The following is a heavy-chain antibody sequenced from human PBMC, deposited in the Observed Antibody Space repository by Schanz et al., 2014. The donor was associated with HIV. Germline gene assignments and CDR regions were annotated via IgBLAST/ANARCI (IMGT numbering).Heavy chain of an antibody. CDR1: GDSISSGDYY. Sequence: QVQLQESGPGLVKPSQTLSLTCSVSGDSISSGDYYWSWIRQHPGKVLEWIGSIYYSGSTYYTPSLKSRVTISVDTSKNHFSLKVTSVTAADTAVYYCARQHNWSYLHWGQGALVAVSS. D-gene: IGHD1-7*01. J-gene: IGHJ4*02. CDR3: ARQHNWSYLH. V-gene: IGHV4-31*03. CDR2: IYYSGST.